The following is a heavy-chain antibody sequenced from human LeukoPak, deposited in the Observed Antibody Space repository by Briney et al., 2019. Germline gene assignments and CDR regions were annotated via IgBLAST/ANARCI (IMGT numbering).Heavy chain of an antibody. D-gene: IGHD3-10*01. J-gene: IGHJ4*02. CDR2: INQDRSQK. V-gene: IGHV3-7*03. CDR1: GFTFRSYW. CDR3: ARDRGDGSGSYYIRVFDY. Sequence: GGSLRLSCAASGFTFRSYWMSWVRQAPGKGLEWVANINQDRSQKYYVDSVRGRFTISRDNAKSSLFPQMNSLRAEDTAVYYCARDRGDGSGSYYIRVFDYWGQGTLVTVSS.